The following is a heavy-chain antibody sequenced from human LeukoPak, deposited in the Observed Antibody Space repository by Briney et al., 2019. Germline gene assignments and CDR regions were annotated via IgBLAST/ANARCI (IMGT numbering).Heavy chain of an antibody. CDR2: IYTSGST. D-gene: IGHD5-18*01. CDR1: GGSISDHY. Sequence: SETLSLTCTVSGGSISDHYWSWIRQPAGKGLEWIGRIYTSGSTNYNPSLKSRVTMSVDTSKNQFSLKLSSVTAADTAVYYCARDLHVDTAMVNWFDPWGQGTLVTVSS. CDR3: ARDLHVDTAMVNWFDP. V-gene: IGHV4-4*07. J-gene: IGHJ5*02.